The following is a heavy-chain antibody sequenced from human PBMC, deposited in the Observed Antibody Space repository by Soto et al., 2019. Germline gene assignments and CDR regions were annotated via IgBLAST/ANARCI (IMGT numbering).Heavy chain of an antibody. Sequence: PSETLSLTCAVSCVTISTYYWSWIRQPPGKGLEWIGYNYHSGTTNYNPSLKSRVTISVDTSKNQFSLRLTSVTAADTAIYYCVREAYIGYGHAIDRWGQGNRGTVS. CDR2: NYHSGTT. J-gene: IGHJ5*02. D-gene: IGHD5-12*01. V-gene: IGHV4-59*01. CDR3: VREAYIGYGHAIDR. CDR1: CVTISTYY.